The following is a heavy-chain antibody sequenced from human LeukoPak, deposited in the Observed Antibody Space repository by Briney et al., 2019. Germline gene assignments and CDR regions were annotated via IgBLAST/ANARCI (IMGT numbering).Heavy chain of an antibody. D-gene: IGHD3-22*01. Sequence: ASVTVSCKASGYTFTSYYMHWVRQAPGQGLEWMGIINPSGGSRSYAQKFQGRVTMTRDTSTSTVYMELSSLRSEDTAVYYCARDGEYYYDSSGYAYDYWGQGTLVTVSS. CDR2: INPSGGSR. V-gene: IGHV1-46*01. J-gene: IGHJ4*02. CDR3: ARDGEYYYDSSGYAYDY. CDR1: GYTFTSYY.